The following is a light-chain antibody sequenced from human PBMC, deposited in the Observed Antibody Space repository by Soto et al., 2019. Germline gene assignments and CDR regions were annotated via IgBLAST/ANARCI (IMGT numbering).Light chain of an antibody. CDR3: QQYGSSPPWT. V-gene: IGKV3-20*01. Sequence: EIVLTQSPGTLSLSPGERATLSCRASQSVSSNLAWYQQKPGQAPRLLIYGASSRATGIPDRFSGSGSGTDFTLTIRRLEPEDFAVYYCQQYGSSPPWTFGQGTKGDIK. CDR2: GAS. J-gene: IGKJ1*01. CDR1: QSVSSN.